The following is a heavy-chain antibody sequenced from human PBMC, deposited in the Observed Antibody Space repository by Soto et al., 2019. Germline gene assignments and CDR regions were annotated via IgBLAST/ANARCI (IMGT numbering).Heavy chain of an antibody. D-gene: IGHD2-21*02. CDR2: ISYDGSNK. J-gene: IGHJ6*02. Sequence: QVQLVESGGGVVQPGRSLRLSCAASGFTSSSYGMHWVRQAPGKGLEWVAVISYDGSNKYYADSVKGRFTISRDNSENKLYLQMNSLRAEDTAVYYCAKDWDIVVVTAIRYGMDVWGQGTTVTVSS. CDR3: AKDWDIVVVTAIRYGMDV. CDR1: GFTSSSYG. V-gene: IGHV3-30*18.